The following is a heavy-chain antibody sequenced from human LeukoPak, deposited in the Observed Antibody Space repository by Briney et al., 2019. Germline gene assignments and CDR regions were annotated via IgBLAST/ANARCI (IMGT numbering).Heavy chain of an antibody. CDR3: ARVVRGVVTSNWFDP. CDR1: GDSLNTYY. Sequence: PSETLSLTCTVSGDSLNTYYWTWIRQTPGKELEWIGFVASSGTSNYNPSLKSRVGISIDTSKNQFSLALTSVTPADTAVYYCARVVRGVVTSNWFDPWGQGTLVSVSS. D-gene: IGHD2-21*02. J-gene: IGHJ5*02. V-gene: IGHV4-59*01. CDR2: VASSGTS.